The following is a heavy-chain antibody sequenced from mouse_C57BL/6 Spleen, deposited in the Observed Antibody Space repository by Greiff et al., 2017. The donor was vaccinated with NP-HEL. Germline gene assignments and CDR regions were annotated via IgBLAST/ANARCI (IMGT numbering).Heavy chain of an antibody. V-gene: IGHV5-6*01. Sequence: EVQLVESGGDLVKPGGSLKLSCAASGFTFSSYGMSWVRQTPDKRLEWVATISSGGSYTYYPDSVKGRFTISRDNAKNTLYLQMSSLKSEDTAMYYCARHEGYDYDGYYFDYWGQGTTLTVSS. CDR1: GFTFSSYG. D-gene: IGHD2-4*01. CDR3: ARHEGYDYDGYYFDY. CDR2: ISSGGSYT. J-gene: IGHJ2*01.